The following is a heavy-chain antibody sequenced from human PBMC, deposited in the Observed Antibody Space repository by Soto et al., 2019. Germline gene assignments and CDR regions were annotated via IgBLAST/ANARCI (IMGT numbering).Heavy chain of an antibody. CDR2: IYFRRNT. CDR3: ARGYGDYSWFDS. J-gene: IGHJ5*01. D-gene: IGHD2-21*02. V-gene: IGHV4-39*01. CDR1: GGSISSGDYY. Sequence: PSETLSLTCTVSGGSISSGDYYWGWIRQPPGKGLEWFGTIYFRRNTYYNPSLKSRVTISVDTSKSQFSLRLSSVTAADSAVYYCARGYGDYSWFDSWGQGTLVTVS.